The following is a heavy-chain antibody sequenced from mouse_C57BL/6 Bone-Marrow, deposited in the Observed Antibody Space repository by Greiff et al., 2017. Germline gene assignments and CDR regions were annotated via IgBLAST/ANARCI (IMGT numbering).Heavy chain of an antibody. CDR1: GYAFSSYW. J-gene: IGHJ4*01. V-gene: IGHV1-80*01. Sequence: QVQLQQSGAELVKPGASVKISCKASGYAFSSYWMNWVKQRPGKGLEWIGQIYPGDGDTNYNGKFQGKATLTADKSSSTAYMQLSSLTSEGSAVYFCARGGGWLLRAMDYWGQGTSVTVSS. D-gene: IGHD2-3*01. CDR3: ARGGGWLLRAMDY. CDR2: IYPGDGDT.